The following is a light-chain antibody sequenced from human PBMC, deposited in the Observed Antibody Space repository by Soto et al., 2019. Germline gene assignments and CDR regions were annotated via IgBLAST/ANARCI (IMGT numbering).Light chain of an antibody. V-gene: IGKV2-28*01. CDR1: QSLLHSNGYNY. CDR2: LGS. J-gene: IGKJ3*01. Sequence: DIVMTQSPLSLPVTPGEPASISCRSSQSLLHSNGYNYLDWYLQKPGQSPQLLIYLGSNRASGVPDRFSGSGSGRDFTLKISRVEAEDVGVYYCMQALQTAFTFGPGTKVDIK. CDR3: MQALQTAFT.